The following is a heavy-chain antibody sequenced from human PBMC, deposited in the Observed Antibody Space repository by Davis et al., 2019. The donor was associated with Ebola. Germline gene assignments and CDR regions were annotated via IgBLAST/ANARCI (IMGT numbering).Heavy chain of an antibody. V-gene: IGHV4-38-2*02. CDR3: ARDYYDSSGYLWYFED. J-gene: IGHJ4*02. Sequence: MPSETLSLTCSVSGFSISGGYYWGWIRQAPGKGMEWIGSISHSGSTYFTPSLASRVTISIDTSKNQFSLSLSSVTAADTAVYYCARDYYDSSGYLWYFEDWGQGTLVTVSS. CDR1: GFSISGGYY. CDR2: ISHSGST. D-gene: IGHD3-22*01.